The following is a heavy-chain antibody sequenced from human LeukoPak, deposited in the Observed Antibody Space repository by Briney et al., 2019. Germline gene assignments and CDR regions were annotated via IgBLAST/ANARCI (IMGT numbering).Heavy chain of an antibody. CDR3: ARSGAFAAAGPFDY. V-gene: IGHV4-38-2*02. Sequence: SGTLSLTCTVSGYSISSGYYWGWIRQPPGKGLEWIGSIYHSGSTYYNPSLKSRVTISVDTSKNQFSLKLSSVTAADTAVYYCARSGAFAAAGPFDYWGQGTLVTVSS. D-gene: IGHD6-13*01. J-gene: IGHJ4*02. CDR2: IYHSGST. CDR1: GYSISSGYY.